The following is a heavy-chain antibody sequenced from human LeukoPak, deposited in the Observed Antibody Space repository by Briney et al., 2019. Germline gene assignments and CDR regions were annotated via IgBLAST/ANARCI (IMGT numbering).Heavy chain of an antibody. Sequence: ASVKVSCKASAGTFSSYAISWVRQAPGQGLEWMGRIIPIFGTANYAQKFQGRVTITTDESTSTAYMELSSLRSEDTAVYYCARAPLVVVPAAHNWFDPWGQGTLVTVSS. CDR3: ARAPLVVVPAAHNWFDP. J-gene: IGHJ5*02. CDR1: AGTFSSYA. CDR2: IIPIFGTA. V-gene: IGHV1-69*05. D-gene: IGHD2-2*01.